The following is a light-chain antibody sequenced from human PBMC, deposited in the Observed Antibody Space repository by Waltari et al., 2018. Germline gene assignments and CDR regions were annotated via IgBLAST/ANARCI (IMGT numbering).Light chain of an antibody. Sequence: DIQMTQSPSSVSASVGDRVTITCRASKSISNWLAWYQQKPGKAPKLLIHAASTWQSGVPSRFSGSGSGTDFTLTITNVQPEDFATYYCQQANSFPLTFGQGTRLEIK. CDR1: KSISNW. J-gene: IGKJ5*01. CDR2: AAS. V-gene: IGKV1-12*01. CDR3: QQANSFPLT.